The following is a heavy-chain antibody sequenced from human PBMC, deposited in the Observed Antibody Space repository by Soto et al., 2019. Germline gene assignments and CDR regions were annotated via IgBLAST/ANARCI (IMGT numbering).Heavy chain of an antibody. J-gene: IGHJ6*02. D-gene: IGHD4-4*01. V-gene: IGHV3-30*03. Sequence: GGFLRLSCTASGFPFNNYYMTWVRQAPGKGLEWMALILHDGSAEYYADSVKGRFTISRDNSKNTLYLQMNSLRAEDTAVYYCARSRDGYSFYFYYGMDGWGQGTTVTVSS. CDR1: GFPFNNYY. CDR2: ILHDGSAE. CDR3: ARSRDGYSFYFYYGMDG.